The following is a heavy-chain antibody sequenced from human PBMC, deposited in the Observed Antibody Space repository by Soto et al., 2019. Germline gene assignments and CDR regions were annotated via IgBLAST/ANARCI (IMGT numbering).Heavy chain of an antibody. CDR3: ARNYYDSSGDAFDI. CDR2: IDWDDDK. D-gene: IGHD3-22*01. J-gene: IGHJ3*02. CDR1: GFSLSTSGMR. V-gene: IGHV2-70*04. Sequence: SGPTLVNPTQTLTLTCTFSGFSLSTSGMRVSWIRQPPGKALEWLARIDWDDDKFYSTSLKTRLTISKDTSKNQVVLTMTNMDPVDTATYYCARNYYDSSGDAFDIWGQGTMVTVSS.